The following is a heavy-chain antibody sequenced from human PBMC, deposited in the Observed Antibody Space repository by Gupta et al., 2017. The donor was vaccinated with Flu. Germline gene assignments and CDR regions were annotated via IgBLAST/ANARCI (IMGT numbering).Heavy chain of an antibody. J-gene: IGHJ3*02. CDR3: AKDATSYCSSTSCGYDAFDI. D-gene: IGHD2-2*01. CDR2: ISYDGSNK. Sequence: QVQLVESGGGVLQPGRSLRLSCAASGFTFRSYGIHWVRQAPGKGLEWVAVISYDGSNKYYADSVKGRFTISRDNSKNTLYLQMNSLRAEDTAVYYCAKDATSYCSSTSCGYDAFDIWGQGTMVTVSS. V-gene: IGHV3-30*18. CDR1: GFTFRSYG.